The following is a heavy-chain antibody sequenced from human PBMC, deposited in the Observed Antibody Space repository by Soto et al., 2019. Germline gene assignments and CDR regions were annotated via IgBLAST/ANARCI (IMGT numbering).Heavy chain of an antibody. Sequence: EVQLLQSGAEVKKPGESLKISCKGSGYRFTSYWIGWVRQMPGKGLEWMVIMYPGDSNTRYSPSFQGQVTISADKSISTAYLPWSSLKASDTAMYYCVRVTGTTGKADVWGQGTTVTVSS. V-gene: IGHV5-51*01. CDR1: GYRFTSYW. CDR3: VRVTGTTGKADV. D-gene: IGHD1-7*01. CDR2: MYPGDSNT. J-gene: IGHJ6*02.